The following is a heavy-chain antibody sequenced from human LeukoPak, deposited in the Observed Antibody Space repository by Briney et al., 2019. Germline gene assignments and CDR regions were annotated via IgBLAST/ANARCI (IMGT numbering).Heavy chain of an antibody. D-gene: IGHD6-19*01. CDR3: ARVGGSGSFDS. CDR1: GFTFSNYD. CDR2: IASTGDT. J-gene: IGHJ4*02. V-gene: IGHV3-13*01. Sequence: PGGSLRLSCAASGFTFSNYDMHWVRQGTGKGLQWVSAIASTGDTFYEGSVKGRFTISRENAKNSLYLQMNSLRVGDTAVYYCARVGGSGSFDSWGQGTLVSVSS.